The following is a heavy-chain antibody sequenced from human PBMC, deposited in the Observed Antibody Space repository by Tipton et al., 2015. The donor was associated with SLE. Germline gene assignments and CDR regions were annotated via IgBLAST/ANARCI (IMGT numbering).Heavy chain of an antibody. CDR1: GGSITSSSYY. Sequence: GLVKPSETLSLICTVSGGSITSSSYYWGLIRQPPGKGLEWIGNIYYSGNTYYNPSLKSRVTISLDTSKNQFSLNLRSVTAADTAVYYCAREYSGYDYRTFDHCGQRTLVTASS. CDR3: AREYSGYDYRTFDH. J-gene: IGHJ4*02. D-gene: IGHD5-12*01. V-gene: IGHV4-39*07. CDR2: IYYSGNT.